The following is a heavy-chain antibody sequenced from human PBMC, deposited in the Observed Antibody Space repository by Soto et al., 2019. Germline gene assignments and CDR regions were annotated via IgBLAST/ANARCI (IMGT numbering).Heavy chain of an antibody. V-gene: IGHV4-4*07. D-gene: IGHD6-6*01. CDR2: IYTSGST. CDR1: GGSISSYY. J-gene: IGHJ6*02. CDR3: ARDRWYSSSLVGGYYYYGMDV. Sequence: PSETLSLTCTVSGGSISSYYWSWIRQPAGKGLEWIGRIYTSGSTNYNPPLKSRVTMSVDTSKNQFSLKLSSVTAADTAVYYCARDRWYSSSLVGGYYYYGMDVWGQGTTVTVSS.